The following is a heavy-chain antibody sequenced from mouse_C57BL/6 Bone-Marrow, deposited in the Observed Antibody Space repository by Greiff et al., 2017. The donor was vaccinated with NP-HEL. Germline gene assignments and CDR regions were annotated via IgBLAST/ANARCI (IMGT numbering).Heavy chain of an antibody. Sequence: VQRVESGPELVKPGASVKISCKASGYAFSSSWMNWVKQRPGKGLEWIGRIYPGDGDTNYNGKFKGKATLTADKSSSTAYMQLSSLTSEDSAVYFCARSTAQATFRFAYWGQGTLVTVSA. CDR2: IYPGDGDT. CDR1: GYAFSSSW. J-gene: IGHJ3*01. CDR3: ARSTAQATFRFAY. D-gene: IGHD3-2*02. V-gene: IGHV1-82*01.